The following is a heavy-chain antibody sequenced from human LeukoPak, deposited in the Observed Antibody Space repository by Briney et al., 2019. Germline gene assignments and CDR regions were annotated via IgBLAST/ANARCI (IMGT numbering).Heavy chain of an antibody. CDR2: INPNSGGT. V-gene: IGHV1-2*02. J-gene: IGHJ4*02. D-gene: IGHD6-19*01. Sequence: GASVKVSCKASGYTFTGYYMHWVRQAPGQGLEWMGWINPNSGGTNYAQKFQGRVTMTRDTSISTAYMELSRLRSDDTAVYYCASISGWYFSRIDYWGQGTLVTVSS. CDR3: ASISGWYFSRIDY. CDR1: GYTFTGYY.